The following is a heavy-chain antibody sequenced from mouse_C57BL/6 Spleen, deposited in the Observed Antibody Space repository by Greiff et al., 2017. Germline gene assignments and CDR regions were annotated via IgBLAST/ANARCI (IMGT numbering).Heavy chain of an antibody. D-gene: IGHD2-2*01. CDR3: ARWSYGYDFSFAY. CDR1: GYSFTDYN. V-gene: IGHV1-39*01. CDR2: INPNYGTT. J-gene: IGHJ3*01. Sequence: EVQLQESGPELVRPGASVKISCKASGYSFTDYNMHWVKQSPGQSLEWIGVINPNYGTTSYNQKFKGKATLTVDQSSSTAYMQLNSLTSEDSAVDDCARWSYGYDFSFAYWGQGTLVTVSA.